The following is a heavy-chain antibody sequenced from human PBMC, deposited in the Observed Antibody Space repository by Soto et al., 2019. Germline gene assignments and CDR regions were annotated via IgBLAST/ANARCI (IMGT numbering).Heavy chain of an antibody. CDR2: ISGSGGGT. Sequence: EVQLLDSGGGLVQPGGSLRLSCAASGFTFSSYAMSWVRQAPGKGLEWVSSISGSGGGTYYADSVKGRFTISRDNSKNKLSLQMNRLRAEDTAVYYCAKSRGSGSYFNPSDAFDFWGQGTMVTVSS. CDR3: AKSRGSGSYFNPSDAFDF. V-gene: IGHV3-23*01. CDR1: GFTFSSYA. J-gene: IGHJ3*01. D-gene: IGHD3-10*01.